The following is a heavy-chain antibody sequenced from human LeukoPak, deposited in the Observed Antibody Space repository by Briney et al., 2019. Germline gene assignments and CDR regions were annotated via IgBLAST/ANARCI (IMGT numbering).Heavy chain of an antibody. CDR2: INAGNGNT. J-gene: IGHJ4*02. V-gene: IGHV1-3*01. D-gene: IGHD3-22*01. Sequence: ASVEVSCKASGYTFTSYAMHWVRQAPGQRLEWMGWINAGNGNTKYSQKFQGRVSITRDTSASTAYMELSSLRSEDTAVYYCARSCYDSSGYYGFDYWGQGTLVTVSS. CDR1: GYTFTSYA. CDR3: ARSCYDSSGYYGFDY.